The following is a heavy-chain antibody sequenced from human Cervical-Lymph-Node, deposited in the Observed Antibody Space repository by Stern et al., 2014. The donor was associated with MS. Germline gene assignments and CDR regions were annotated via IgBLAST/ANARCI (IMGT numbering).Heavy chain of an antibody. V-gene: IGHV4-59*01. CDR2: FYSNGST. CDR1: GGSIRTFC. Sequence: QLQLQESGPGLVKPSETLSLTCTVSGGSIRTFCWTWIRQPPGRGLEWIGLFYSNGSTTLNPSLKSRFTMSVGTSKSQLSLRLHSVTAADTAVYYCARHSVGVKDFDSWGQGTLVTVSS. CDR3: ARHSVGVKDFDS. J-gene: IGHJ4*02. D-gene: IGHD4-23*01.